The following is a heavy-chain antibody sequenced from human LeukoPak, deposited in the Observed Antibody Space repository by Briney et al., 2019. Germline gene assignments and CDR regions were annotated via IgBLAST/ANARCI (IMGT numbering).Heavy chain of an antibody. Sequence: SETLSLTCTVSGGSISSYYWSWIRQPPGKGLEWIGYIYYSGSTNYNPSLKSRVTISVGTSKNQFSLKLSSVTAADTAVYYCASTYYDSSGYYFDYWGQGTLVTVSS. V-gene: IGHV4-59*08. CDR1: GGSISSYY. CDR2: IYYSGST. CDR3: ASTYYDSSGYYFDY. D-gene: IGHD3-22*01. J-gene: IGHJ4*02.